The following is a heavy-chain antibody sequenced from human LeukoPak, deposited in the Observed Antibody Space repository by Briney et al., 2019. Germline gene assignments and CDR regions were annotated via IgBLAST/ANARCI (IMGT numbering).Heavy chain of an antibody. D-gene: IGHD1-26*01. Sequence: PVGSLRLSCTASGFTFSSIAMSWVRQAPDKGLEWVSTISGSGGGTYYADSVKGRFTISRDDSKNTLYLQMNSLRADDTAVYYCAKDLGRYRNNFFDYWGQGNLVTVSS. CDR2: ISGSGGGT. CDR1: GFTFSSIA. CDR3: AKDLGRYRNNFFDY. J-gene: IGHJ4*02. V-gene: IGHV3-23*01.